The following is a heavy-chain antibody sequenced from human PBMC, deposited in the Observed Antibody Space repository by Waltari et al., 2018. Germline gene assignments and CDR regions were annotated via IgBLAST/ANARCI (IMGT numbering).Heavy chain of an antibody. V-gene: IGHV3-53*02. Sequence: EVQLVETGGGLIQPGGSLRLSCAASGFTVSSNYMSWVRQAPGKGLEWVSVIYSGGSTYDADSVKGRFTISRDNSKNTLYLQMNSLRAEDTAVYYCARPSYSSSWAPFDYWGQGTLVTVSS. J-gene: IGHJ4*02. CDR1: GFTVSSNY. D-gene: IGHD6-13*01. CDR3: ARPSYSSSWAPFDY. CDR2: IYSGGST.